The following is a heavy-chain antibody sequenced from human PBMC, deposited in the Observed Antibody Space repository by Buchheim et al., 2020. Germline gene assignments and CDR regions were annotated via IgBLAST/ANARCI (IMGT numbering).Heavy chain of an antibody. V-gene: IGHV3-30-3*01. CDR2: LSYDGTIK. CDR1: GFTFNNYA. CDR3: ARDWGWNCEY. J-gene: IGHJ4*02. Sequence: QVQLAESGGGVVQPGTSLRLSCAASGFTFNNYAMHWVRQAPGKGLEWVAVLSYDGTIKYYAESVKGRFTISRDNSKSTLYLQMNSLRIEDTAVYFCARDWGWNCEYWGQGTL. D-gene: IGHD1-1*01.